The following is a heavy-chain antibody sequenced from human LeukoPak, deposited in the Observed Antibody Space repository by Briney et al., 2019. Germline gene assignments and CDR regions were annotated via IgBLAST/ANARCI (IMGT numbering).Heavy chain of an antibody. D-gene: IGHD6-13*01. Sequence: PGGSLRLSCAVSTFTFNSQDMRCVRHAPGKGWEWVSAISGGDGGTHYADSVRGRFTFSRDISKKTLHLEMNSLRGEDTAVYYCAEVPWSRAGVDDYGGQGTLVTVSS. CDR3: AEVPWSRAGVDDY. V-gene: IGHV3-23*01. J-gene: IGHJ4*02. CDR2: ISGGDGGT. CDR1: TFTFNSQD.